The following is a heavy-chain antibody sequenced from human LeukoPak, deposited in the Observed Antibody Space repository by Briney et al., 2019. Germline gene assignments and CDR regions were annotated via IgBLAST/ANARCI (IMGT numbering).Heavy chain of an antibody. D-gene: IGHD3-22*01. CDR2: ISSSSSYI. CDR1: GFAFSSYS. J-gene: IGHJ4*02. Sequence: GGSLRLSCAASGFAFSSYSMNWVRQAPGKGLEWVSSISSSSSYIYYADSVKGRFTISRDNAKNSLYLQMNSLRAEDTAVYYCARELNYYDSSGYPNYFDYWGQGTLVTVSS. CDR3: ARELNYYDSSGYPNYFDY. V-gene: IGHV3-21*01.